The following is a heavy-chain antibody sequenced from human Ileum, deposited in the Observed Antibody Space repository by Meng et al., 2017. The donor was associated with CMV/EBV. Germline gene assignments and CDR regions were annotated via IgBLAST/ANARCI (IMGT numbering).Heavy chain of an antibody. CDR2: VDPNSGGT. Sequence: QVQLVQSGAEVKTPGAAVKVSCKASGYTFTGFYIHWVRQAPGQGPEWMGWVDPNSGGTIYAQKFQGRVTMTRDTSISTVYMELSRLQSDDTAIYYCARDMWSGNSDYFDYWGQGTLVTVYS. J-gene: IGHJ4*02. CDR1: GYTFTGFY. CDR3: ARDMWSGNSDYFDY. V-gene: IGHV1-2*02. D-gene: IGHD3-3*01.